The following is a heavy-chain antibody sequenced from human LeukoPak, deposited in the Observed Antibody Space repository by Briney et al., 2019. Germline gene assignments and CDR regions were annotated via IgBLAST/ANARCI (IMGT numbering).Heavy chain of an antibody. D-gene: IGHD3-3*01. CDR3: AKDQVQYYAFWSAHDY. CDR1: GFTFSSYG. V-gene: IGHV3-30*02. J-gene: IGHJ4*02. Sequence: PGGSLRLSCAASGFTFSSYGMHWVRQAPGKGLEWVAFIRYDGSNKYYADSVKGRFTISRDNSKNTLYLQMNSLRAEDTAVYYCAKDQVQYYAFWSAHDYWGQGTLVTVSS. CDR2: IRYDGSNK.